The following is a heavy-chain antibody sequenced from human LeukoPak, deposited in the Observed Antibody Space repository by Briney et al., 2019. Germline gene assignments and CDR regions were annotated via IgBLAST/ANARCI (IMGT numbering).Heavy chain of an antibody. CDR3: AGSGSYDDAFDI. J-gene: IGHJ3*02. CDR2: ISSSSSYI. Sequence: GGSLRLSCAASGFTFSSYEMNWVRQAPGKGLEWVSAISSSSSYIYYADSVKGRFTISRDNAKNSLYLQMNSLRAEDTAVYYCAGSGSYDDAFDIWGQGTMVTVSS. CDR1: GFTFSSYE. D-gene: IGHD1-26*01. V-gene: IGHV3-21*01.